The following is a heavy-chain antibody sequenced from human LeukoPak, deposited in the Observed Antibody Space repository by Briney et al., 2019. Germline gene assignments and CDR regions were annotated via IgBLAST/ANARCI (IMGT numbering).Heavy chain of an antibody. V-gene: IGHV3-30*18. J-gene: IGHJ4*02. D-gene: IGHD5-24*01. CDR1: GFTFSDYG. CDR2: VSYEGRTQ. CDR3: TKGMATIRRHIDS. Sequence: GGSLRLSCAASGFTFSDYGMHWVRQSPGQGLEWVAVVSYEGRTQYYADSVKGRFTISRDNSKNTLHLEMNSLRAEDTAIYYCTKGMATIRRHIDSWGQGTLVTVSS.